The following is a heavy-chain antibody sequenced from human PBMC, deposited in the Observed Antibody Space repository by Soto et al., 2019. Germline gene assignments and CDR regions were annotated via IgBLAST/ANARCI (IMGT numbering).Heavy chain of an antibody. CDR1: GGSISSGDYY. Sequence: SETLSLTCTVSGGSISSGDYYWSWIRQPPGKDLEWIGYIYYSGSTYYNPSLKSRVTISVDTSKNQFSLKLSSVTAADTAVYYCARVDGYFSGTYYYYGMDVWGQGTTVTVSS. J-gene: IGHJ6*02. CDR2: IYYSGST. CDR3: ARVDGYFSGTYYYYGMDV. V-gene: IGHV4-30-4*01. D-gene: IGHD3-22*01.